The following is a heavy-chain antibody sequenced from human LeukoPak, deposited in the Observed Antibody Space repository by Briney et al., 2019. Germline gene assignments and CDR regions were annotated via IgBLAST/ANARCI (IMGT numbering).Heavy chain of an antibody. CDR2: FSGSGGTS. Sequence: GGSLRLSCAASGFTFSTYAMSWVRQAPGKGLEWVSAFSGSGGTSYYADSVKGRFTISRDNSKNTLFLQMNSLRAEDTAIYYCAKERDYGPADYWGQGTLVTVSS. D-gene: IGHD4/OR15-4a*01. CDR3: AKERDYGPADY. CDR1: GFTFSTYA. J-gene: IGHJ4*02. V-gene: IGHV3-23*01.